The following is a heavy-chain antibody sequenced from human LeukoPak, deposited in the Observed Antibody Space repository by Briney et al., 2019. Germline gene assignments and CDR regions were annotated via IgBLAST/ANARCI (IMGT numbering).Heavy chain of an antibody. CDR2: MNPNSGNT. CDR3: ARLPKYSRPLDY. D-gene: IGHD6-6*01. Sequence: ASVKVSFKASGYTFSSYDINWVRQAPGQGLEWMGWMNPNSGNTAYAQKFQGRVTMSRDTSISTAYMELSSLRSEDTAVYYCARLPKYSRPLDYWGQGTLVTVSS. CDR1: GYTFSSYD. V-gene: IGHV1-8*02. J-gene: IGHJ4*02.